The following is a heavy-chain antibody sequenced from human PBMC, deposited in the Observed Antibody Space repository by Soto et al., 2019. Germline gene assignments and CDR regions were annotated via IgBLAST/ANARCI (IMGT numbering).Heavy chain of an antibody. CDR3: TKAGRSDFDY. V-gene: IGHV1-46*03. CDR2: INPSDGST. J-gene: IGHJ4*02. Sequence: ASVKVSCKASGSTFTSHYMHWVRQAPGQGLEWIGIINPSDGSTTHAQKFQGRVTMTRDTSTSTVYMELSSLRSEDTAVYYCTKAGRSDFDYWGQGTRVTVSS. CDR1: GSTFTSHY.